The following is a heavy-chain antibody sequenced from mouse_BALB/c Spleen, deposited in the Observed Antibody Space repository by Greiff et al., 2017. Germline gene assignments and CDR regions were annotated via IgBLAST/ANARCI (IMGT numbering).Heavy chain of an antibody. V-gene: IGHV1-47*01. CDR3: ANQYYGYHYAMDY. D-gene: IGHD1-2*01. CDR1: GYTFTTYP. J-gene: IGHJ4*01. CDR2: FHPYNDDT. Sequence: VKLMESGAELVKPGASVKMSCKASGYTFTTYPIEWMKQNHGKSLEWIGNFHPYNDDTKYNEKFKGKAKLTVEKSSSTVYLELSRLTSDDSAVYYCANQYYGYHYAMDYWGQGTSVTVSS.